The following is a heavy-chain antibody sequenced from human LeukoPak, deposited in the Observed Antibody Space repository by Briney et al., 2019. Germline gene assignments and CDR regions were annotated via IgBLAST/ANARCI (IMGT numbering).Heavy chain of an antibody. Sequence: GSLRLSCAASGFRFSNSWMYWVRQGPGKGPVWVSRMKTDGTRIEYADSVKGRFTISRDNAKNTLFLQMSSLRAEDTAVYYCARGADHGGSYYPDWGQGTRVTVSS. CDR3: ARGADHGGSYYPD. D-gene: IGHD3-10*01. CDR2: MKTDGTRI. CDR1: GFRFSNSW. J-gene: IGHJ4*02. V-gene: IGHV3-74*01.